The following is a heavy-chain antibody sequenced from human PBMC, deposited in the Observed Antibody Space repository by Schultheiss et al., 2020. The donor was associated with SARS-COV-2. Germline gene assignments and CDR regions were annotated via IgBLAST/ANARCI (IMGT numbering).Heavy chain of an antibody. CDR2: IYHSGST. V-gene: IGHV4-4*02. CDR1: GGSISSSNW. D-gene: IGHD2-21*01. CDR3: ARVWYSQVDY. J-gene: IGHJ4*02. Sequence: SETLSLTCAVSGGSISSSNWWSWVRQPPGKGLEWIGEIYHSGSTYYNPSLKSRVTISVDTSKNQFSLKLSSVTAADTAVYYCARVWYSQVDYWGQGTLVTVSS.